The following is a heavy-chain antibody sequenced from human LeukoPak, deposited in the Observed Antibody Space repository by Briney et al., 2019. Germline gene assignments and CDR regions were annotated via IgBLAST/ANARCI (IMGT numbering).Heavy chain of an antibody. CDR1: GFTFSSYA. CDR3: ARGGYDSSGYYYGDY. V-gene: IGHV3-30*01. CDR2: ISYDGSNK. D-gene: IGHD3-22*01. J-gene: IGHJ4*02. Sequence: GGSLRLSCAASGFTFSSYAMHWVRQAPGKGLEWVVVISYDGSNKYYADSVKGRFTISRDNSKNTLYLQMNSLRAEDTAVYYCARGGYDSSGYYYGDYWGQGTLVTVSS.